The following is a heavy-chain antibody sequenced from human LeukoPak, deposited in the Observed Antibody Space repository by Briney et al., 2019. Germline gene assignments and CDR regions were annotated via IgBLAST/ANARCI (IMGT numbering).Heavy chain of an antibody. J-gene: IGHJ4*02. CDR2: ISPYNGDT. CDR1: GYSFRNYG. D-gene: IGHD5-12*01. CDR3: ARDPTNTSGYYAYFDY. Sequence: GASVKVSCKASGYSFRNYGITWVRQAPGQGLEWMGWISPYNGDTHFAQNLQGRVTLTTDTSTSTAYMELRSLRSDDTAVYYCARDPTNTSGYYAYFDYWGQGTLVTVSS. V-gene: IGHV1-18*01.